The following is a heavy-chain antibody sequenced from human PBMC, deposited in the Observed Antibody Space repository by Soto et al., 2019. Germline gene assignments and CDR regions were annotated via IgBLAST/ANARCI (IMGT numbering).Heavy chain of an antibody. CDR3: ARVVSCRVGQSVRRNWFDP. CDR1: GFTFSSYG. CDR2: IWYDGSNK. D-gene: IGHD2-15*01. V-gene: IGHV3-33*01. Sequence: GGSLRLSCAASGFTFSSYGMHWVRQAPGKGLEWVAVIWYDGSNKYYADSVKGRFTISRDNSKNTLYLQMNSLRAEDTAVYYCARVVSCRVGQSVRRNWFDPWGQGTLVTVSS. J-gene: IGHJ5*02.